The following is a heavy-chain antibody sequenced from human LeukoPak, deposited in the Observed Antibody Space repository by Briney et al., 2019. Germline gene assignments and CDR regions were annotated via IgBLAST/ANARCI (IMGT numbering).Heavy chain of an antibody. CDR3: AKESVGATDY. D-gene: IGHD1-26*01. J-gene: IGHJ4*02. CDR2: MRYGESDT. Sequence: PGGSLRLSCAASGFTFSSYGMHWVRQVPGKGLEWVAFMRYGESDTYYTDSVKGRFTTSRDNSKNTLYLQMNSLKTEDTAIYYCAKESVGATDYWGQGTLVTVSS. V-gene: IGHV3-30*02. CDR1: GFTFSSYG.